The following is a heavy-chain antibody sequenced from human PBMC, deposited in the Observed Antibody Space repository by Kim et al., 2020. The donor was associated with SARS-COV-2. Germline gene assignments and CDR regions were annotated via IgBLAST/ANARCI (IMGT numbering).Heavy chain of an antibody. CDR3: AKAYYDDFWSGYSYYYYYGMDV. D-gene: IGHD3-3*01. Sequence: GGSLRLSCAASGFTFSSYGMHWVRQAPGKGLEWVAVISYDGSNKYYADSVKGRFTISRDNSKNTLYLQMNSLRAEDTAVYYCAKAYYDDFWSGYSYYYYYGMDVWGQGTTVTVSS. V-gene: IGHV3-30*18. CDR2: ISYDGSNK. CDR1: GFTFSSYG. J-gene: IGHJ6*02.